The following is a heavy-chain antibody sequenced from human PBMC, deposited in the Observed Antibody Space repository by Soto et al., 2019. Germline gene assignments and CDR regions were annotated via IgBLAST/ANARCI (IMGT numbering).Heavy chain of an antibody. CDR3: ARDPSSSWYAFDI. V-gene: IGHV3-48*01. CDR2: ISSSSSTI. CDR1: GFTFSIYS. D-gene: IGHD6-13*01. J-gene: IGHJ3*02. Sequence: PGGSLRLSCAASGFTFSIYSMNWFRQAPGKGLEWVSYISSSSSTIYYADSVKGRFTISRDNAKNSLYLQMNSLRAEDTAVYYCARDPSSSWYAFDIWGQGTMVTVSS.